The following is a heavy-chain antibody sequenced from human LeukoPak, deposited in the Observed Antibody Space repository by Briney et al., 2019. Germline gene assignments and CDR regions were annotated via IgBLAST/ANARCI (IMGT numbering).Heavy chain of an antibody. Sequence: RASVKVSCKASGYTFTGYYMHWVRQAPGQGLEWMGWINPNSGGTNYAQKFQGRVTMTRDTSISTAYMELSRLRSEDTAVYYCARVDGSYSSFGYWGQGTLVTVSS. J-gene: IGHJ4*02. D-gene: IGHD1-26*01. CDR2: INPNSGGT. CDR3: ARVDGSYSSFGY. CDR1: GYTFTGYY. V-gene: IGHV1-2*02.